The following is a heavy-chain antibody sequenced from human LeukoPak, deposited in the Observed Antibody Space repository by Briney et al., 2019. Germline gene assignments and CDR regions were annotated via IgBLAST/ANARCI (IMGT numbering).Heavy chain of an antibody. CDR3: ARDSPYQGV. CDR2: ISSSGSAI. J-gene: IGHJ6*02. Sequence: GGSLRLSCAASGFTFSSYEMNWVRQAPGKGLEWVSYISSSGSAIYYADSVKGRFTISRDNAKNSLSLQMNSLRDEDTAVYYCARDSPYQGVWGQGTTVTVSS. V-gene: IGHV3-48*03. CDR1: GFTFSSYE.